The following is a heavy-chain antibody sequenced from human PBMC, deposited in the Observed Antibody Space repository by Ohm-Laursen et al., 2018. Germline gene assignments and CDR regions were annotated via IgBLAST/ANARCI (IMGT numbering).Heavy chain of an antibody. CDR1: GGSISSYY. CDR3: ARGFAYKWFDP. Sequence: SDTLSLTCTVSGGSISSYYWSWIRRPPGKGLEWIGYIYYSGSTNYNPSLKSRVTISVDTSKNQFSLKLSSVTAADTAVYYCARGFAYKWFDPWGQGTLVTVSS. CDR2: IYYSGST. V-gene: IGHV4-59*12. J-gene: IGHJ5*02. D-gene: IGHD1-14*01.